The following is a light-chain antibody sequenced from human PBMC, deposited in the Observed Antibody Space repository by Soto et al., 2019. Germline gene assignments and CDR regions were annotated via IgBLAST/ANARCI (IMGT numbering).Light chain of an antibody. Sequence: QSVLTQPPSASGTPGQRVTISCSGSSSNIGSNTVNWYQQLPGTAPKLLIYSNNQRPSGVPDRFSGSQSGTSASLAISGHQSEDEAEYYGAAWGDSLNGLYVFRTGTKLTVL. V-gene: IGLV1-44*01. CDR2: SNN. CDR1: SSNIGSNT. CDR3: AAWGDSLNGLYV. J-gene: IGLJ1*01.